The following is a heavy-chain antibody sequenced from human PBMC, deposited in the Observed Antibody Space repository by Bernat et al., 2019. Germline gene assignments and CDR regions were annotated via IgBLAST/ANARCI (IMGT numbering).Heavy chain of an antibody. CDR1: GFTFSSYA. Sequence: QVQLVESGGGVVQPGRSLRLSCAASGFTFSSYAMHWVRQAPGKGLEWVAVISYDGSNKYYADSVKGRFTISRDNSKNTLYLQMNSLRAEDTAVYYCARDEYSSSRSVFDYWGQGTLVTVSS. CDR2: ISYDGSNK. D-gene: IGHD6-6*01. CDR3: ARDEYSSSRSVFDY. V-gene: IGHV3-30*01. J-gene: IGHJ4*02.